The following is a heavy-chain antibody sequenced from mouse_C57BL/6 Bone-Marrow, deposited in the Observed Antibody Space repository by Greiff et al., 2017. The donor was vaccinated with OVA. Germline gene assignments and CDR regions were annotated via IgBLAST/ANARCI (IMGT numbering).Heavy chain of an antibody. Sequence: EVQLQQSGAELVKPGASVKLSCTASGFNITDYYMHWVKQRPEQGLEWIGRIDPEDGETKYAPKLQGKATITADTSSNPAYLQLSSLTSEDTADYDCAFITTVVAAESAMDYWGQGTSVTVSS. CDR1: GFNITDYY. D-gene: IGHD1-1*01. CDR3: AFITTVVAAESAMDY. V-gene: IGHV14-2*01. J-gene: IGHJ4*01. CDR2: IDPEDGET.